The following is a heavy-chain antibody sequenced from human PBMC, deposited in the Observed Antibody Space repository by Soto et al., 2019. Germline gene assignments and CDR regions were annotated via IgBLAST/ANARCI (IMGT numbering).Heavy chain of an antibody. V-gene: IGHV1-69*02. CDR1: GGTFSSYT. D-gene: IGHD3-9*01. Sequence: SVKVSCKASGGTFSSYTISWVRQAPGQGLEWMGRIIPILGIANYAQKFQGRVTITADKSASTAYMELSSLRSEDTAVYYCARATDILTGYYHDYWGQGTLVNVSS. J-gene: IGHJ4*02. CDR2: IIPILGIA. CDR3: ARATDILTGYYHDY.